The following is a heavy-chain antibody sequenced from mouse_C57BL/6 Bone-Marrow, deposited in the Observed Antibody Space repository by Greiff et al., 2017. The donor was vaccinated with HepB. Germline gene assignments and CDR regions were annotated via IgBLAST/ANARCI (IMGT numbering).Heavy chain of an antibody. CDR3: AKNDYLYAMDD. CDR2: ISSGSSTI. J-gene: IGHJ4*01. Sequence: VQLQQSGGGLVKPGGSLKLSCAASGFTFSDYGMHWVRQAPEKGLEWVAYISSGSSTIYYADTVKGRFTISRDNAKKPQFLQMTSLRSEDTAMYYCAKNDYLYAMDDWGKGTSVTVSS. CDR1: GFTFSDYG. D-gene: IGHD2-13*01. V-gene: IGHV5-17*01.